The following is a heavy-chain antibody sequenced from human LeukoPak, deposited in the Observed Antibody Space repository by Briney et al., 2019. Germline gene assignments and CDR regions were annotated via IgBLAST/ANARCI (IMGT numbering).Heavy chain of an antibody. CDR3: ARLTKGRYFDYIFAF. V-gene: IGHV4-39*01. CDR2: INFIGRT. J-gene: IGHJ4*02. Sequence: PSETLSLTCTVSGFSVSDPLSYWGWVRQPPGKGLEWIAEINFIGRTSYNSSLNSRATLSVDTSKNPFSLKMTSLTAADTAVYFCARLTKGRYFDYIFAFWGQGTLVSVSS. D-gene: IGHD3-9*01. CDR1: GFSVSDPLSY.